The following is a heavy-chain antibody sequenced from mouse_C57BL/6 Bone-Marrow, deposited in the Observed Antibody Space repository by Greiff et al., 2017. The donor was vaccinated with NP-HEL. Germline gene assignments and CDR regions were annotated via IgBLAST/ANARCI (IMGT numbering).Heavy chain of an antibody. V-gene: IGHV1-81*01. J-gene: IGHJ3*01. CDR3: ARRGWLLGFAY. CDR1: GYTFTSYG. D-gene: IGHD2-3*01. Sequence: VQLKESGAELARPGASVKLSCKASGYTFTSYGISWVKQRTGQGLEWIGEIYPRSGNTYYNEKFKGKATLTADKSSSTAYMELRSLTSEDSAVYFCARRGWLLGFAYWGQGTLVTVSA. CDR2: IYPRSGNT.